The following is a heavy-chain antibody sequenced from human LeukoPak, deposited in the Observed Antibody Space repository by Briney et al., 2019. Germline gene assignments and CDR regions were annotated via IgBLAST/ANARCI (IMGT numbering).Heavy chain of an antibody. CDR1: GGSFSGYY. Sequence: SETLSLTCAVYGGSFSGYYWSWIRQPPGKGLEWIGEINHSGSTNYNPSLKSRVTISVDTSKNQFSLKLSSVTAADTAVYYCARHDSERAISGMDVWGQGTTVTVSS. J-gene: IGHJ6*02. V-gene: IGHV4-34*01. CDR3: ARHDSERAISGMDV. D-gene: IGHD3-16*01. CDR2: INHSGST.